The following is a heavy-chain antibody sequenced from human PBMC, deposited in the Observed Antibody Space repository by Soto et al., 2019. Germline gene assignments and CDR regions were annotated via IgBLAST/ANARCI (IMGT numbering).Heavy chain of an antibody. J-gene: IGHJ5*02. CDR2: VNPNNGKT. Sequence: QVQLIQSGAEVKKPGASVRVSCKTSGYLFTTYDINWVRQAAGRGLEWMGRVNPNNGKTDYAQNFQGRLTMTRDTYISTVYMELSSLTSEDTAVYYCAKDFWGLYNWFDPWGQGTLVTVSS. CDR1: GYLFTTYD. D-gene: IGHD3-16*01. CDR3: AKDFWGLYNWFDP. V-gene: IGHV1-8*01.